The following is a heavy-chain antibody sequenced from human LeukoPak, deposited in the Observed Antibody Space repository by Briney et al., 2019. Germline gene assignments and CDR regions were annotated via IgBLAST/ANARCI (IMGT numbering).Heavy chain of an antibody. Sequence: PGGSLRLSCAASGFTFSSYAMSWVLQAPGKGLEWLSAISGSGGSTYYADSVKGRFAISRDNSKNTLYLQMNSLRAEDTAVYYCAKGYSSSWYGNWFDPWGQGTLVTVSS. J-gene: IGHJ5*02. CDR1: GFTFSSYA. CDR3: AKGYSSSWYGNWFDP. V-gene: IGHV3-23*01. D-gene: IGHD6-13*01. CDR2: ISGSGGST.